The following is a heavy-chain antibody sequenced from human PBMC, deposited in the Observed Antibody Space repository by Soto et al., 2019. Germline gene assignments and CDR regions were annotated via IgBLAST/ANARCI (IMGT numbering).Heavy chain of an antibody. Sequence: EVQLMESGGGLVQPGGSLRLSCAASGLTFSSYWMHWVRQAPGKGLVWVSRINSDGSSTSYADSVKGRFTISRDNAKNALDLQMISLRAEDTAVYSCALSHTVTTDYRGQGTLVTVSS. J-gene: IGHJ4*02. D-gene: IGHD4-17*01. CDR2: INSDGSST. CDR3: ALSHTVTTDY. V-gene: IGHV3-74*01. CDR1: GLTFSSYW.